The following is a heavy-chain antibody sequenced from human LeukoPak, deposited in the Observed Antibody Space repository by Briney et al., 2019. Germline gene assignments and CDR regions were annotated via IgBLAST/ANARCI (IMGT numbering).Heavy chain of an antibody. J-gene: IGHJ4*02. CDR1: GFTFSSYS. CDR2: ISSSSSYI. Sequence: GGSLRLSCAASGFTFSSYSMNWVRQAPGKGLEWVSSISSSSSYIYYADSVKGRFTISRDNAKNSLYLQMNSLRAEDTAVYYCSREVETTVTVPMDYWGQGTLVTVSS. D-gene: IGHD4-17*01. CDR3: SREVETTVTVPMDY. V-gene: IGHV3-21*01.